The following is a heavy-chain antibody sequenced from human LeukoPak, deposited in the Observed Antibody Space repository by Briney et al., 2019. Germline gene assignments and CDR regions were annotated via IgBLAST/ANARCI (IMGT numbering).Heavy chain of an antibody. V-gene: IGHV3-74*01. CDR1: GFTFSSYW. CDR3: ARAYCGGDCYYYYYYGMDV. D-gene: IGHD2-21*02. CDR2: INSDGSST. J-gene: IGHJ6*02. Sequence: GGSLRLSCAASGFTFSSYWMHWVRQAPGKGLVWVSRINSDGSSTSYADSVKGRFTISRDNAKNTLYLQMNSLRAEDTAVYYCARAYCGGDCYYYYYYGMDVWGQGTTVTVSS.